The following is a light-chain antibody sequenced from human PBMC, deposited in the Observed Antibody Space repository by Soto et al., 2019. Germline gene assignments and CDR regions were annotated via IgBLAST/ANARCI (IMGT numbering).Light chain of an antibody. V-gene: IGKV3-15*01. CDR2: GAS. CDR3: QQYGSSTET. Sequence: IEMTQSPATLSVSPGERATLSCRASQSVSSNLVWYQQKPGQAPRLLIYGASTRVTGIPARFSGSGSGTEFTLTISSLQPEDIAVYYCQQYGSSTETFGQGTRLEIK. J-gene: IGKJ5*01. CDR1: QSVSSN.